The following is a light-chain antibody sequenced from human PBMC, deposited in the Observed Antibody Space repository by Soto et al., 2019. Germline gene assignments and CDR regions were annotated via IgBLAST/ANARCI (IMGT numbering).Light chain of an antibody. CDR2: KAS. J-gene: IGKJ4*01. CDR1: QTISSW. CDR3: QQANSFPLT. V-gene: IGKV1-5*03. Sequence: DIQMTQSPSTLSTSVRDRVTITCRASQTISSWLAWFQQRPGRAPKFLIYKASSLKNGVPSRFSGSGSGTDFTLTISSLQPEDFATYYCQQANSFPLTFGGGTKVDIK.